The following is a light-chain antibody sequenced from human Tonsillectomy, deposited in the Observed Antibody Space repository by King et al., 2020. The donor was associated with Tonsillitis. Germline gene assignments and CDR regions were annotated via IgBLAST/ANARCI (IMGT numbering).Light chain of an antibody. CDR3: QQRVSTRYT. V-gene: IGKV1-39*01. Sequence: LQSGVPSRFSGSESGTDFTLTINSLQPEDFATYYCQQRVSTRYTFGQGTKL. J-gene: IGKJ2*01.